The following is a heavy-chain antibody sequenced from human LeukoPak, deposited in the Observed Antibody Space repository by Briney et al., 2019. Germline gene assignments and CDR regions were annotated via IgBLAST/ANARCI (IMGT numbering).Heavy chain of an antibody. D-gene: IGHD6-13*01. Sequence: SETLSLTCTVSGGSISSSSYYWGWIRQPPGKGLEWIGSIYYSGSTYYNPSLKIRVTISVDTSKNQFSLKLSSVTAADTAVYYCARRGGIAAAEAWGQGTLVTVSS. J-gene: IGHJ5*02. CDR2: IYYSGST. CDR1: GGSISSSSYY. V-gene: IGHV4-39*01. CDR3: ARRGGIAAAEA.